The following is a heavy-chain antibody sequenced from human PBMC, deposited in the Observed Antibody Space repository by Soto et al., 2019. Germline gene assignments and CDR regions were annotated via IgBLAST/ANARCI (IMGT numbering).Heavy chain of an antibody. CDR1: GFTFSDSA. D-gene: IGHD3-3*01. CDR3: VRYSVILEWLFDN. CDR2: IRSKGNSYAT. Sequence: GGSLRLSCAASGFTFSDSAMHWVRQASGKGLEWVGRIRSKGNSYATEYGASVTGRFTISRDDSKNTAFLQMNSLKTEDTAVYYCVRYSVILEWLFDNWGQGTLVTVSS. V-gene: IGHV3-73*01. J-gene: IGHJ4*02.